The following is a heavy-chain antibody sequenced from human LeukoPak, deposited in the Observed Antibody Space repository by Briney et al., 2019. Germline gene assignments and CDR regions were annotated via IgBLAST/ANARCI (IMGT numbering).Heavy chain of an antibody. CDR1: GFTFSSYW. CDR3: AREVRGG. D-gene: IGHD3-10*01. V-gene: IGHV3-48*04. Sequence: GGSLRHSCAASGFTFSSYWMSWVRQAPGKGLEWVSYISSSSSTIYYADSVKGRFTISRDNAKNSLYLQMNSLRAEDTAVYYCAREVRGGWGQGTLVTVSS. J-gene: IGHJ4*02. CDR2: ISSSSSTI.